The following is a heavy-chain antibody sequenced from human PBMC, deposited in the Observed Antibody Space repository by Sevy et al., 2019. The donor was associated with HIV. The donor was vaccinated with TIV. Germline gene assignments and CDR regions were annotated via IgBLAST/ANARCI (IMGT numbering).Heavy chain of an antibody. CDR1: GFTFSNYG. V-gene: IGHV3-30*18. J-gene: IGHJ3*01. CDR2: VSYDGSTK. D-gene: IGHD1-1*01. Sequence: GGSLRLSCAASGFTFSNYGMNWVRQAPGKGLEWVAVVSYDGSTKYYADFVKGRFTISRDNSKNTVYLQMNNLRTEDTAEVYCAKGKKATYRTFDLWGQGKIVTGSS. CDR3: AKGKKATYRTFDL.